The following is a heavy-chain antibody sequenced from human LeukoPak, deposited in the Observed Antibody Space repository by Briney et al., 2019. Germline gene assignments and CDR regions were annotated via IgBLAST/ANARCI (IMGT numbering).Heavy chain of an antibody. CDR1: GFTFSSYA. CDR3: AKDPYCSSSTCAKAHALDI. Sequence: PGGSLRLSCAASGFTFSSYAMSWVRQAPGKGLEWVSAISGSGGSTYYADSVKGRFTISRDNSKNTLHLQMNSLRAEDTAVYYCAKDPYCSSSTCAKAHALDIWGQGTMVTVSS. D-gene: IGHD2-2*01. V-gene: IGHV3-23*01. CDR2: ISGSGGST. J-gene: IGHJ3*02.